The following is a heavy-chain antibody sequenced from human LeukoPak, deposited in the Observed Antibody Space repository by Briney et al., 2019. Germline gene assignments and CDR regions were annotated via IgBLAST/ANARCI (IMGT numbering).Heavy chain of an antibody. CDR1: GGSFSGYY. J-gene: IGHJ6*03. Sequence: KPSETLSLTCAVYGGSFSGYYWSWIRQPPGKGLEWIGEINHSGSTNYNPSLKSRVTISVDTSKNQFSLKLSSVIAADTAVYYCGRHRPGTYYRYMGVWGTGTTVTMSS. V-gene: IGHV4-34*01. CDR3: GRHRPGTYYRYMGV. D-gene: IGHD3-10*01. CDR2: INHSGST.